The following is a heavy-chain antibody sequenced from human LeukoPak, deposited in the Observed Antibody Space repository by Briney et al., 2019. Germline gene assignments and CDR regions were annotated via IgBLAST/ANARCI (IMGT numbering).Heavy chain of an antibody. J-gene: IGHJ3*02. D-gene: IGHD1-26*01. Sequence: GGSVRLSCAASRFSFSAYPMGWVRRAPGKGLDWVSGISASGDVTFHADPVKGRFTISRDNSKNTLYLQMNSLRAEDTAEYYCAKSLLTTASGTGRAFDIWGQGTMVTVSS. CDR2: ISASGDVT. V-gene: IGHV3-23*01. CDR1: RFSFSAYP. CDR3: AKSLLTTASGTGRAFDI.